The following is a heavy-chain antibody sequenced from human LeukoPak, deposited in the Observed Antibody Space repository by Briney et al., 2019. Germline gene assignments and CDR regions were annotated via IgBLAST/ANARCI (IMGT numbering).Heavy chain of an antibody. CDR1: GGSISSYY. CDR2: IYYSGST. V-gene: IGHV4-59*01. Sequence: PSETLSLTCAVSGGSISSYYWSWIRQPPGKGLEWIGYIYYSGSTNYNPSLKSRVTISVDTSKNQFSLKLSSVTAADTAVYYCARVIGDYYGSGSPSYYFDYWGQGTLVTVSS. D-gene: IGHD3-10*01. J-gene: IGHJ4*02. CDR3: ARVIGDYYGSGSPSYYFDY.